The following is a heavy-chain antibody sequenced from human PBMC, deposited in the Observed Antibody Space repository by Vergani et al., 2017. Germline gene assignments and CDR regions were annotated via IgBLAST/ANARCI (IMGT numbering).Heavy chain of an antibody. CDR2: IIPIFGTA. Sequence: QVQLVQSGTEVKKPGASVRVSCKAFGYTFTSYGISWVRQAPGQGLEWMGGIIPIFGTANYAQKFQGRVTITADESTSTAYMELSSLRSEDTAVYYCARGEITIFGADYYYYGMDVWGQGTTVTVSS. J-gene: IGHJ6*02. D-gene: IGHD3-3*01. CDR3: ARGEITIFGADYYYYGMDV. CDR1: GYTFTSYG. V-gene: IGHV1-69*13.